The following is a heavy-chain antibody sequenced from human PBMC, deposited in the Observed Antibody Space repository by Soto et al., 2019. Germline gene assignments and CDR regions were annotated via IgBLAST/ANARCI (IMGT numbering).Heavy chain of an antibody. CDR1: GGSINSGGYY. CDR3: TRTAGYVYQLLFNY. CDR2: IYYSGST. J-gene: IGHJ4*01. V-gene: IGHV4-30-4*01. Sequence: PSETLSLTCTVSGGSINSGGYYWSWIRQPPGKGLEWIGYIYYSGSTYYNPSLKSRVTISVDTSKNQFSLKLSSVTAADTAVYYCTRTAGYVYQLLFNYWGQGTLVTVSS. D-gene: IGHD2-2*01.